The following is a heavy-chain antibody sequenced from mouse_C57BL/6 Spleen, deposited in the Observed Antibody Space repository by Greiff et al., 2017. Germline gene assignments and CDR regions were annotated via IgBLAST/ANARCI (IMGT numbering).Heavy chain of an antibody. D-gene: IGHD1-1*01. CDR2: IDPETGGT. CDR1: GYTFTDYE. Sequence: QVQLQQSGAELVRPGASVTLSCKASGYTFTDYEMHWVKQTPVHGLEWIGAIDPETGGTAYNQKFKGKAILTADKSSSTAYMELRSLTSEDSAVYYCTRRGVVAPLGYWGQGTSVTVSS. J-gene: IGHJ4*01. V-gene: IGHV1-15*01. CDR3: TRRGVVAPLGY.